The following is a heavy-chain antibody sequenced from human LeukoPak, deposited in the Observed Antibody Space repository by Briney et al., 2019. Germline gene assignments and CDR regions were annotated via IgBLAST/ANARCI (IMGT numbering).Heavy chain of an antibody. D-gene: IGHD2-2*01. Sequence: GSSVKVSCKASGGTFSSYAISWVRQAPRQGLEWMGGIIPIFGTANYAQKFQGRVTITTDESTSTAYMELSSLRSEDTAVYYCARDPDCSSTSCYYRYWGQGTLVTVSS. CDR2: IIPIFGTA. CDR1: GGTFSSYA. CDR3: ARDPDCSSTSCYYRY. V-gene: IGHV1-69*05. J-gene: IGHJ4*02.